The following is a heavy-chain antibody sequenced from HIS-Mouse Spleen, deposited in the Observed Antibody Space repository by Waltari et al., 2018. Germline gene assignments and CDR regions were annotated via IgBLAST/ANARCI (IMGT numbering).Heavy chain of an antibody. V-gene: IGHV4-39*07. J-gene: IGHJ2*01. CDR1: GGSISSSSYY. CDR3: AREIPYSSSWYDWYFDL. CDR2: IYYSGIN. Sequence: QLQLQESGPGLVKPSETLSLTCTVSGGSISSSSYYWGWIRQPPGKGLEWIGSIYYSGINYYNPSIKSRVTRSVDTSKNQFSRKLSSVTAADTAVYYCAREIPYSSSWYDWYFDLWGRGTLVTVSS. D-gene: IGHD6-13*01.